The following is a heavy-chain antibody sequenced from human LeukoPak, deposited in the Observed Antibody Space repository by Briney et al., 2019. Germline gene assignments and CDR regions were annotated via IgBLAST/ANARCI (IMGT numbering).Heavy chain of an antibody. D-gene: IGHD3-16*01. CDR2: ISCSGST. Sequence: SQTLSLTCAVSGGSINNYSWSWIRQPPGKGLEWIGFISCSGSTNYNPSLKSRVTISVDTSKNQFSLKLNSVTTADTAVYYCARDNYGGVTKFDPWGQGALVTVSS. CDR1: GGSINNYS. CDR3: ARDNYGGVTKFDP. J-gene: IGHJ5*02. V-gene: IGHV4-59*01.